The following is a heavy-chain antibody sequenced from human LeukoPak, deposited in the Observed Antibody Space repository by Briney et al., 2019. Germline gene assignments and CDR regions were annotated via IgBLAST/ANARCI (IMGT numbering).Heavy chain of an antibody. CDR2: IYSGGST. CDR3: TTDRSYGRSYFDY. CDR1: GFTVSNNY. Sequence: PGGSLRLSCAVSGFTVSNNYMSWVHQAPGKGLEWVSVIYSGGSTYYADSVKGRFTISRDNSKNTLYLQMNSLRIEDTAVYYCTTDRSYGRSYFDYWGQGTLVTVAS. J-gene: IGHJ4*02. V-gene: IGHV3-66*02. D-gene: IGHD5-18*01.